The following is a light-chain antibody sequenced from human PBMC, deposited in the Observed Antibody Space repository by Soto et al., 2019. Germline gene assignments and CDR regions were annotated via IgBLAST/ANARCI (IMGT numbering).Light chain of an antibody. J-gene: IGKJ1*01. Sequence: EVVMTQSPATLSVSPGERATLSCRASQSVTTNMAWYQQKPGQAPRLLIYGASNRATGIPDRFSGSGSGTDSTLTIRRLEPEDFAVYYCQQYGSSGTLGQGTKVDIK. CDR2: GAS. V-gene: IGKV3-20*01. CDR1: QSVTTN. CDR3: QQYGSSGT.